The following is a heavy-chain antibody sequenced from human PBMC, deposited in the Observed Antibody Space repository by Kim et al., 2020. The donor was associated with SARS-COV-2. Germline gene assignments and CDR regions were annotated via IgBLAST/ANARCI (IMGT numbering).Heavy chain of an antibody. J-gene: IGHJ6*02. CDR1: GFTFSDYY. CDR2: ISSSGSTI. D-gene: IGHD4-17*01. Sequence: GGSLRLSCAASGFTFSDYYMSWIRQAPGKGLERVSYISSSGSTIYYADSVKGRFTISRDNAKNSLYLQMNSLRAEDTAVYYCARNIYGEPLYYYYGMDVWGQGTTVTVSS. CDR3: ARNIYGEPLYYYYGMDV. V-gene: IGHV3-11*01.